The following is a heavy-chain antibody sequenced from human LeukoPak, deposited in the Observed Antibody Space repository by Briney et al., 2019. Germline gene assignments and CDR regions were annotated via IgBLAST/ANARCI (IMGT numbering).Heavy chain of an antibody. V-gene: IGHV3-23*01. J-gene: IGHJ4*02. D-gene: IGHD4-17*01. CDR3: AKDSSYGDYPDLYYFDY. CDR1: GFTFSSYA. Sequence: GGSLRLSCAVSGFTFSSYAMSWVRQAPGKELEWVSAISGSGGSTYYADSVKGRFTISRDNSKNTLYLQMNSLRAEDTAVYYCAKDSSYGDYPDLYYFDYWGQGTLVTVSS. CDR2: ISGSGGST.